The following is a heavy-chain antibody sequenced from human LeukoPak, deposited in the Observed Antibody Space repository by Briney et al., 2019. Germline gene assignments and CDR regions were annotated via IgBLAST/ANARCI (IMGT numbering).Heavy chain of an antibody. V-gene: IGHV1-18*01. CDR1: DYTFTSYG. Sequence: ASVKVSCKASDYTFTSYGISWVRQAPGQGLEWMGWISAYNGNTNFAQKFQGRVTMTTETSTSTAYMELRSLTSDDTALYYCARVIPAATVGSYYYGMDVWGHGTTVTVSS. J-gene: IGHJ6*02. CDR2: ISAYNGNT. D-gene: IGHD2-2*01. CDR3: ARVIPAATVGSYYYGMDV.